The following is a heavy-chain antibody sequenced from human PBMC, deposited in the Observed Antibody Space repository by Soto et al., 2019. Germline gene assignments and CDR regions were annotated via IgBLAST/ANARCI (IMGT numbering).Heavy chain of an antibody. D-gene: IGHD3-3*01. CDR3: ARGLEWPNYMDV. CDR1: GFTFSSYS. J-gene: IGHJ6*03. CDR2: ISSSSSYI. Sequence: EVQLVESGGGLVKPGGSLRLSCAASGFTFSSYSMNWVRQAPGKGLEWVSSISSSSSYINYADSLQGLFTISRDNARNSRYLQMNSLRAEDTDVYYCARGLEWPNYMDVWGKGTTVTVSS. V-gene: IGHV3-21*01.